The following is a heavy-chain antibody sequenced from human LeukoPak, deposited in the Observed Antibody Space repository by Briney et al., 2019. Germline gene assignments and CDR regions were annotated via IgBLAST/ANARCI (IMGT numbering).Heavy chain of an antibody. V-gene: IGHV1-24*01. CDR3: ATDPNYGGLDY. CDR1: GYNFTEIA. D-gene: IGHD3-16*01. CDR2: FDPEDGET. J-gene: IGHJ4*02. Sequence: ASVKVSCKVSGYNFTEIAMHWVRQAPGKGLEWMGGFDPEDGETIYAQKFQGRVTMTEDTSTDTAYMELSSLRSEDTAVYYCATDPNYGGLDYWGQGTLVTVSS.